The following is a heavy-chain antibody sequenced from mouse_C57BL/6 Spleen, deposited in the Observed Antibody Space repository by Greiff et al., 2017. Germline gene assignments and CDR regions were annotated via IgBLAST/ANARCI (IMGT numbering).Heavy chain of an antibody. Sequence: QVQLKQSGAELVKPGASVKLSCKASGYTFTSYWMHWVKQRPGQGLEWIGMIHPNSGSTNYNEKFKSKATLTVDKSSSTAYMQLSSLTSEDSAVYYCARRTAQAAPFDYWGQGTTLTVSS. CDR2: IHPNSGST. CDR1: GYTFTSYW. J-gene: IGHJ2*01. D-gene: IGHD3-2*02. CDR3: ARRTAQAAPFDY. V-gene: IGHV1-64*01.